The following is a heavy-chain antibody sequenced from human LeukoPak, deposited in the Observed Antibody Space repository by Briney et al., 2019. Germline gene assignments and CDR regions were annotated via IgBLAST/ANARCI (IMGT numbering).Heavy chain of an antibody. V-gene: IGHV4-59*01. Sequence: SETLSLTCTVYGGSISSYYWSWIRQPPGKGLEWIGYIYYSGSTNYNPSLTSRGTISVDTSKNQFSLKLSSVTAADTAVYYCASLEGYYGSGSYFRGWFDPWGQGTLVTVSS. CDR3: ASLEGYYGSGSYFRGWFDP. CDR1: GGSISSYY. D-gene: IGHD3-10*01. J-gene: IGHJ5*02. CDR2: IYYSGST.